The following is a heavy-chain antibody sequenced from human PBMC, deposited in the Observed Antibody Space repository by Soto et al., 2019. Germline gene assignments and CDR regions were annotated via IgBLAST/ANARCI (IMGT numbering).Heavy chain of an antibody. CDR1: GFSLSNARMG. Sequence: QVTLKESGPVLVKPTETLTLTCTVSGFSLSNARMGVSWIRQPPGKALEWLAHIFSNDEKSYSTSLKSRLTISKATTKSQVVLTMTNMDPVDTATYYCARMPEYSSSYVYWYFDLWGRGTLVTVSS. D-gene: IGHD6-6*01. CDR3: ARMPEYSSSYVYWYFDL. J-gene: IGHJ2*01. V-gene: IGHV2-26*01. CDR2: IFSNDEK.